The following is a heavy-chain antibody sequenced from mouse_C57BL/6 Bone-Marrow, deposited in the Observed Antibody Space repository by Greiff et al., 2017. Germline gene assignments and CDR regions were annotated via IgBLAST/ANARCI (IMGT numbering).Heavy chain of an antibody. J-gene: IGHJ3*01. CDR2: SRNKANDYTT. Sequence: DVMLVESGGGLVQSGRSLRLSCATSGFTFSDFYMEWVRQAPGKGLEWIAASRNKANDYTTEYSASVKGRFIVSRDTSQSILYLQMNALRAEDTAIYYCARDEDYGSSFSFAYWGQGTLVTVSA. CDR1: GFTFSDFY. D-gene: IGHD1-1*01. V-gene: IGHV7-1*01. CDR3: ARDEDYGSSFSFAY.